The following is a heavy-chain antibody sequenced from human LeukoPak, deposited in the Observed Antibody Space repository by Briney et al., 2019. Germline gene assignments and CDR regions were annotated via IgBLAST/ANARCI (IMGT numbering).Heavy chain of an antibody. D-gene: IGHD3-10*01. V-gene: IGHV3-48*02. Sequence: GGSLRLSCAASGFTFSTFNMNWVRQAPGKGLEWVSYISSSSSTIYYADSVKGRFTISRDNAKNSLYLQMNSLRDGDTAVYYCAREGGVYGMDVWGQGTTVTVSS. CDR1: GFTFSTFN. J-gene: IGHJ6*02. CDR3: AREGGVYGMDV. CDR2: ISSSSSTI.